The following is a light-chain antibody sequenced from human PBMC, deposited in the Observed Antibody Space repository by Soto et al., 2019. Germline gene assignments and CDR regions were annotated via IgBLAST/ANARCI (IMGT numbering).Light chain of an antibody. CDR2: GAS. J-gene: IGKJ2*01. Sequence: DIQMTQSPSSLSASVGDRVTITCRASQTISTYLNWYQQIPGKAPKLLIYGASNLQNGVPSRFSGSGSGTDITLTINSLQPEDFATYYCQKSSSIPYTFGQGTKLEIK. CDR3: QKSSSIPYT. CDR1: QTISTY. V-gene: IGKV1-39*01.